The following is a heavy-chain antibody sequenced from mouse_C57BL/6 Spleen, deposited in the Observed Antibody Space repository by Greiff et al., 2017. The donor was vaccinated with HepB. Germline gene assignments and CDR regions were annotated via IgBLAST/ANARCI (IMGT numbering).Heavy chain of an antibody. V-gene: IGHV5-17*01. CDR1: GFTFSDYG. CDR3: AITLAY. J-gene: IGHJ3*01. CDR2: ISSGSSTI. Sequence: EVKLMESGGGLVKPGGSLKLSCAASGFTFSDYGMHWVRQAPEKGLEWVAYISSGSSTIYYADTVKGRFTISRDNAKNTLFLQMTSLRSEDTAMYYCAITLAYWGQGTLVTVSA. D-gene: IGHD2-12*01.